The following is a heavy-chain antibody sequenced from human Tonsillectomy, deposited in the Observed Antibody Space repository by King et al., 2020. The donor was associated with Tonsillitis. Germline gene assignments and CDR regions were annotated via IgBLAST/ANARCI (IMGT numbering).Heavy chain of an antibody. J-gene: IGHJ6*03. CDR3: SKAYCSSTSCYLGYYYYMDV. V-gene: IGHV3-9*01. CDR1: GFTFDDYA. D-gene: IGHD2-2*01. CDR2: ISWNSGSI. Sequence: QLVQSGGGLVQPGRSLRLSCAASGFTFDDYAMHWVRQAPGKGLEWVSGISWNSGSIGYADSVKGRFTISRENAKNSLYLQMNSLRAEDTALYYCSKAYCSSTSCYLGYYYYMDVWGKGTTVTVSS.